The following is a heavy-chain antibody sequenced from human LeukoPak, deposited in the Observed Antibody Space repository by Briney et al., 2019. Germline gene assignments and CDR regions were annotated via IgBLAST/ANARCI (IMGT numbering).Heavy chain of an antibody. V-gene: IGHV3-74*01. Sequence: GGSLRLSCAASGFTFSRYWMHWVRQAPGKGLVWVSRIKSDGNSTHYADSVKGRFTISRDNSKNTLYLQMNSLRAEDTAVYYCARGLRLDYCSGGSCPYYFDYWGQGTLVTVSS. D-gene: IGHD2-15*01. J-gene: IGHJ4*02. CDR2: IKSDGNST. CDR1: GFTFSRYW. CDR3: ARGLRLDYCSGGSCPYYFDY.